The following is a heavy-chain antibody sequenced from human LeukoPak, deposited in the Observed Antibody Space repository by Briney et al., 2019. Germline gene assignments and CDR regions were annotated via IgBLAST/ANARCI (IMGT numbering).Heavy chain of an antibody. CDR3: ASSSVRGSYYY. Sequence: SVKVSCKASGRTFSSYAISWVRQAPGQGLEWMGRIIPIFGTANYAQKFQGRVTITTDESTSTAYMELSSLRSEDTAVYYCASSSVRGSYYYWGQGTLVTVSS. V-gene: IGHV1-69*05. J-gene: IGHJ4*02. D-gene: IGHD1-26*01. CDR1: GRTFSSYA. CDR2: IIPIFGTA.